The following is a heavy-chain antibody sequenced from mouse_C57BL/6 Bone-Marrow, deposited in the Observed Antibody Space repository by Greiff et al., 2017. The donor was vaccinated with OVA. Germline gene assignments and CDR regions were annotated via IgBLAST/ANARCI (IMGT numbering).Heavy chain of an antibody. V-gene: IGHV5-9*01. CDR2: ISGGGGNT. CDR1: GFTFSSYT. D-gene: IGHD2-1*01. Sequence: EVKLVESGGGLVKPGGSLKLSCAASGFTFSSYTMSWVRQTPEKRLEWVATISGGGGNTYYPDSVKGRFTISRDNAKNTLYLQMSSLRSEDTALYYCARHPAIYYGNYEGYFDVWGTGTTVTVSS. CDR3: ARHPAIYYGNYEGYFDV. J-gene: IGHJ1*03.